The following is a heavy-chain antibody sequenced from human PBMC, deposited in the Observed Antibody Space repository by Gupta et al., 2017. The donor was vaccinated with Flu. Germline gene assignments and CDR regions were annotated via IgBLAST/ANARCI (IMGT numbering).Heavy chain of an antibody. CDR2: IIPIFGTT. V-gene: IGHV1-69*01. Sequence: EWMGGIIPIFGTTNYAQRFLGRVTISADDSATTGYMELSSLRSKDTAVYYCARAILASRPVGSNNYYYYQLDVWGQGTTVTVSS. J-gene: IGHJ6*02. D-gene: IGHD6-6*01. CDR3: ARAILASRPVGSNNYYYYQLDV.